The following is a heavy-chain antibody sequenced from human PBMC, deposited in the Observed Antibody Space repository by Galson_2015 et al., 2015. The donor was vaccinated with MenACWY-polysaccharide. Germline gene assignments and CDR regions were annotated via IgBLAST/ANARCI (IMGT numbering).Heavy chain of an antibody. D-gene: IGHD2-21*01. CDR1: GFTFSSYG. CDR2: IWSNGINT. Sequence: SLRLSCAASGFTFSSYGMHWVRQAPGKGLDWVALIWSNGINTYYADSVKGRFTISRDNSENTLYLQMNSLRTEDTAVYYCATEMIGVAEPDVFEIWGRGTMVTVSS. V-gene: IGHV3-33*01. J-gene: IGHJ3*02. CDR3: ATEMIGVAEPDVFEI.